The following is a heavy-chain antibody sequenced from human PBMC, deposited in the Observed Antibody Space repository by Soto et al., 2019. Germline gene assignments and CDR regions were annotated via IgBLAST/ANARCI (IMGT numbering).Heavy chain of an antibody. CDR2: ITTRGGRT. D-gene: IGHD3-22*01. V-gene: IGHV3-23*01. CDR1: GVSFSSYA. Sequence: EVQLLESGGGLTQPGGSLRLACAASGVSFSSYAMSWVRQAPSQGLEWVSSITTRGGRTYYADSVRGRFTISRDNFANALYLEMNSLRAEDTAIYYCAKEYYYDPSGPYSALYFDSWGQGPLVTVSS. CDR3: AKEYYYDPSGPYSALYFDS. J-gene: IGHJ4*02.